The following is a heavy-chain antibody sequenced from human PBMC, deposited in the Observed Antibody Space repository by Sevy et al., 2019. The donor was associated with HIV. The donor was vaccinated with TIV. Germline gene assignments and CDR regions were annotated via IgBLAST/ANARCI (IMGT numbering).Heavy chain of an antibody. CDR3: ATTKDYYESSGSPFDH. V-gene: IGHV1-24*01. CDR1: GHTLNTLS. CDR2: FDPEDGET. J-gene: IGHJ4*02. D-gene: IGHD3-22*01. Sequence: ASVKVSCKVSGHTLNTLSMHWVRQAPGKGLEWMGSFDPEDGETIYGQKFQGRLTMTEDTATDTAYMDLSSLRSEDTAVYYCATTKDYYESSGSPFDHWGQGTLVTVSS.